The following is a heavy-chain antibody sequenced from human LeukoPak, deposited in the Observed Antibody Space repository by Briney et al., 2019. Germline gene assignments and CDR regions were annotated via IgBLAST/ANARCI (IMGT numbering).Heavy chain of an antibody. Sequence: GESLRLSCAASGFTFSTYAMTWVRQAPGKGLEWVSAISGRGGRTYYADSVKGRFTISRDNSKNTLNLQMNSLRADDTAVYYCAKDSGFAYSSSWYRVDAFDIWGQGTMVTVSS. CDR2: ISGRGGRT. J-gene: IGHJ3*02. V-gene: IGHV3-23*01. CDR1: GFTFSTYA. CDR3: AKDSGFAYSSSWYRVDAFDI. D-gene: IGHD6-13*01.